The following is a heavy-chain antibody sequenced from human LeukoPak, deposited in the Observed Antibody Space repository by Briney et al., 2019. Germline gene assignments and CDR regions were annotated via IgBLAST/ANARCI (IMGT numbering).Heavy chain of an antibody. CDR2: ISYDGSNK. Sequence: PGGSLRLSCAASEFTFSSYAMHWVRQAPGKGLEWVAVISYDGSNKYYADSVKGRFTISRDNSKNTLYLQMNSLRAEDTAVYYCAREGGERTYDYWGQGTLVTVSS. D-gene: IGHD3-10*01. CDR1: EFTFSSYA. V-gene: IGHV3-30*04. J-gene: IGHJ4*02. CDR3: AREGGERTYDY.